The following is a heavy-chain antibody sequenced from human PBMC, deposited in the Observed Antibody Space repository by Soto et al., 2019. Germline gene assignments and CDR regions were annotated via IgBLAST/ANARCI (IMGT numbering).Heavy chain of an antibody. CDR3: ARVGFQSQITAGYYFYY. CDR2: IYYSGST. Sequence: PSETLSLTCTVSGGSISSYYWSWIRQPPGKGLEWIGYIYYSGSTNYNPSLKSRVTISVDTSKNQFSLKLSSVTAADTAVYYCARVGFQSQITAGYYFYYWGQGTLVTVSS. V-gene: IGHV4-59*01. J-gene: IGHJ4*02. CDR1: GGSISSYY. D-gene: IGHD3-10*01.